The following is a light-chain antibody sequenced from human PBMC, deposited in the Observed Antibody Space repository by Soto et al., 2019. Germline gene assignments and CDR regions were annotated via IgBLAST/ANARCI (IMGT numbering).Light chain of an antibody. J-gene: IGLJ7*01. V-gene: IGLV2-18*02. CDR1: SSDVGSYNR. CDR3: SSFTSSNTWV. CDR2: EVC. Sequence: QSALTQPPSVSGSPGQSVTISCTGTSSDVGSYNRVSWYQQPPGTAPKLIIYEVCNRPSGVPDRFFGSKSGNTASLTISGLQAEDEADYYCSSFTSSNTWVFGGGTQLTVL.